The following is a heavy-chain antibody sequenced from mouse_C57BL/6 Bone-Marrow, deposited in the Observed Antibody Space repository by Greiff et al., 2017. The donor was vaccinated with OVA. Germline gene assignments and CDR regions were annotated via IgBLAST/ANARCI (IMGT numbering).Heavy chain of an antibody. D-gene: IGHD1-2*01. Sequence: QVQLQQPGAELVRPGSSVKLSCKASGYTFTSYWMHWVKQRPIQGLEWIGNIDPSDSETHYNQKFKDKATLTVDKSSSTAYMQLSSLTSEDSAVYYCARSPFTTAYYYAMDYWGQGTSVTVSS. CDR3: ARSPFTTAYYYAMDY. CDR2: IDPSDSET. CDR1: GYTFTSYW. J-gene: IGHJ4*01. V-gene: IGHV1-52*01.